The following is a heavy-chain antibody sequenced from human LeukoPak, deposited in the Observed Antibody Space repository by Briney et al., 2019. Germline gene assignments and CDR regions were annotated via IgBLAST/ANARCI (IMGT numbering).Heavy chain of an antibody. CDR2: IYYSGST. CDR1: GGSISSYY. J-gene: IGHJ6*04. CDR3: ARDSRYYYGAGIYYSYYYYGMDV. D-gene: IGHD3-10*01. V-gene: IGHV4-59*01. Sequence: SETLSLTCTVSGGSISSYYWSWIRQPPGKGLEWIGYIYYSGSTNYNPSLKSRVTISVDTSKNQFSLKLSSVTAADTAVYYCARDSRYYYGAGIYYSYYYYGMDVGAKGTRVTVPS.